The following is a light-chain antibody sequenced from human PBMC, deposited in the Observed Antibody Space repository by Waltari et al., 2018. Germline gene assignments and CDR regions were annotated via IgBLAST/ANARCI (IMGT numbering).Light chain of an antibody. CDR1: SSDVGSYNF. J-gene: IGLJ2*01. V-gene: IGLV2-23*02. Sequence: QSALTQPASVSGSPGQSITISCTGPSSDVGSYNFFSWYQQHPGKAPKLIISEVTKRPSGVSNRFSGSKSGNTASLTISGLQADDEADYYCCSFASRIGVFGGGTKVTVL. CDR2: EVT. CDR3: CSFASRIGV.